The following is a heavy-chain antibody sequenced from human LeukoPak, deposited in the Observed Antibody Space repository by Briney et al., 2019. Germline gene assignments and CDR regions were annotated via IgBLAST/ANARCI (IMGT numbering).Heavy chain of an antibody. J-gene: IGHJ4*02. CDR1: GFTVSSNY. V-gene: IGHV3-66*01. CDR3: ATRGGKWLRFPVDY. Sequence: GGSPRLSCAASGFTVSSNYMSWVRQAPGKGLEWVSVIYSGGSTYYADSVKGRFTIPRDNSKNTLYLQMNSLRAEDTAVYYCATRGGKWLRFPVDYWGQGTLVTVSS. CDR2: IYSGGST. D-gene: IGHD5-12*01.